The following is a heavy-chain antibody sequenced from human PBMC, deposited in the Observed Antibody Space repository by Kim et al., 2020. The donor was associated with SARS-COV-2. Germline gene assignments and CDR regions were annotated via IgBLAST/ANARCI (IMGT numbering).Heavy chain of an antibody. V-gene: IGHV4-31*02. J-gene: IGHJ3*02. D-gene: IGHD5-18*01. CDR3: ARDPRGYSYGYDDAFDI. Sequence: LKSRVTISVDTSKNQFSLKLSSVTAADTAVYYCARDPRGYSYGYDDAFDIWGQGTMVTVSS.